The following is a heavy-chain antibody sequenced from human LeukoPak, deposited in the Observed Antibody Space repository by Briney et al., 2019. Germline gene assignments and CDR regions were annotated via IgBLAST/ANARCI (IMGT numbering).Heavy chain of an antibody. V-gene: IGHV3-11*04. CDR3: ASLKPRPYVDTAMVDY. D-gene: IGHD5-18*01. CDR1: GFTFSDYY. Sequence: GSLRLSCAASGFTFSDYYMSWIRQAPGKGLEWVSYISGGSTTIYYADSVKGRFTISRDNTKNSLYLQMNSLRAEDTAVYYCASLKPRPYVDTAMVDYWGQGTLVTVSS. CDR2: ISGGSTTI. J-gene: IGHJ4*02.